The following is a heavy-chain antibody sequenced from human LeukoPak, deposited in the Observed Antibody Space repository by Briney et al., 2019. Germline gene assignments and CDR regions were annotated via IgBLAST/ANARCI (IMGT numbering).Heavy chain of an antibody. J-gene: IGHJ4*02. CDR1: GGSISSYY. D-gene: IGHD5-18*01. CDR3: AREYSYGYSYYFDN. Sequence: PSETLSLTCSVSGGSISSYYRSWIRQPPGKGMEWIGFIHYSGSTKYNPSLNTRVTISVDTSKNQFSLTLSSVTAADTSVYYCAREYSYGYSYYFDNWGQGTLVTVSS. CDR2: IHYSGST. V-gene: IGHV4-59*01.